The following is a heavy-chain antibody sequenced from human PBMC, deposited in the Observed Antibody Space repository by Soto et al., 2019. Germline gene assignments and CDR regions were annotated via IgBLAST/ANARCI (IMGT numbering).Heavy chain of an antibody. CDR2: ISWSSVDI. D-gene: IGHD4-4*01. Sequence: EVQLVESGGDLVQPGRSLRLSCTASGFTFQDYPMHWVRQAPGKGLEWVSGISWSSVDIGYADSVKGRFTISRDNAKNSLYLQMNSLRTEDTAFYYCTKGPYSNFWPPLDNWGQGTLVTVSS. J-gene: IGHJ4*02. CDR1: GFTFQDYP. CDR3: TKGPYSNFWPPLDN. V-gene: IGHV3-9*01.